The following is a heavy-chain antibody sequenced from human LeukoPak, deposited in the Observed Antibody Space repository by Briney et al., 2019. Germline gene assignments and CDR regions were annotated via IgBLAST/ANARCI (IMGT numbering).Heavy chain of an antibody. CDR3: ARAYGGGYSPQDPHYYMDV. Sequence: SETLSLTCTVSGGSISSSSYYWSWIRQPPGKGLEWIGYIYYSGSTNYNPSLKSRVTISVDTSKNQFSLKLSSVTAADTAVYYCARAYGGGYSPQDPHYYMDVWGKGTTVTVSS. D-gene: IGHD4-23*01. CDR1: GGSISSSSYY. J-gene: IGHJ6*03. V-gene: IGHV4-61*05. CDR2: IYYSGST.